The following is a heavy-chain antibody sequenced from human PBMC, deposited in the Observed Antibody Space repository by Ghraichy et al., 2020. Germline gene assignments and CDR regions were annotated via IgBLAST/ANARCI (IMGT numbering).Heavy chain of an antibody. J-gene: IGHJ4*02. CDR1: GGSINNYH. D-gene: IGHD6-13*01. CDR3: ARHGAMIAAAAFDC. CDR2: ISDIGSP. V-gene: IGHV4-59*08. Sequence: SETLSLTCTVSGGSINNYHWSWIRQTPGKGLEWIAYISDIGSPNFNPSLRSRVTISVDTSKNQFSLKLSSVTASDTAVYYCARHGAMIAAAAFDCWGLGILVTVSS.